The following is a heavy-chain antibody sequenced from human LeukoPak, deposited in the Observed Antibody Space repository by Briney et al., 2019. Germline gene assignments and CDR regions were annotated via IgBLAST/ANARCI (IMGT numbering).Heavy chain of an antibody. Sequence: SETLSLTCTVSGGSISSYYWSWIRQPPGKGLEWIGYIYYSESTNYNPSLKSRVTISVDTSKNQFSLKLSSVTAADTAVYYCARDRGRRVYGALGNAFDIWGQGTMVTASS. CDR3: ARDRGRRVYGALGNAFDI. V-gene: IGHV4-59*08. CDR2: IYYSEST. D-gene: IGHD4-17*01. J-gene: IGHJ3*02. CDR1: GGSISSYY.